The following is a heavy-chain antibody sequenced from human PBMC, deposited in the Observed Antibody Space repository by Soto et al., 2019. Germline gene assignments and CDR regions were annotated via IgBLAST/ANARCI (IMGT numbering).Heavy chain of an antibody. J-gene: IGHJ3*02. Sequence: QVQLVQSGAEVKKPGASVKVSCKASGYTFTSYGISWVRQAPGQGLEWMGWISAYNGNTNYAQKLQGRATMTTDTSTSTAYMELRSLRSDDTAVYYCAREDSLTPTVTTAFDIWGQGTMVTVSS. CDR3: AREDSLTPTVTTAFDI. CDR2: ISAYNGNT. V-gene: IGHV1-18*01. CDR1: GYTFTSYG. D-gene: IGHD4-17*01.